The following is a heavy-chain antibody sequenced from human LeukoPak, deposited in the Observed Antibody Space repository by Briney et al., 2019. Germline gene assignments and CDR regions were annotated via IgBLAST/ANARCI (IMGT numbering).Heavy chain of an antibody. V-gene: IGHV1-69*13. D-gene: IGHD5-18*01. J-gene: IGHJ3*02. CDR2: IIPIFGTA. CDR1: GGTFSSYA. CDR3: ARIGLWYAFDI. Sequence: GASVKVSRKASGGTFSSYAISWVRQAPGQGLEWMGGIIPIFGTANYAQKFQGRVTITADESTSTAYMELSSLRSEDTAVYYCARIGLWYAFDIWGQGTMVTVSS.